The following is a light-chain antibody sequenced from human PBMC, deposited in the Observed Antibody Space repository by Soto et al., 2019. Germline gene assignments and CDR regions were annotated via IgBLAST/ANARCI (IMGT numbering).Light chain of an antibody. V-gene: IGKV4-1*01. CDR3: QQYYTVPVT. CDR1: QNILYSSNNKNY. CDR2: WAS. Sequence: DIVMTQSPDSLAVSLGERATINCRSSQNILYSSNNKNYLAWYKQKPGQPPKLLIYWASTRESGVPDRFSGSGSGTDFTLAISSLQAEDVAVYYCQQYYTVPVTFGPVTKVDIK. J-gene: IGKJ3*01.